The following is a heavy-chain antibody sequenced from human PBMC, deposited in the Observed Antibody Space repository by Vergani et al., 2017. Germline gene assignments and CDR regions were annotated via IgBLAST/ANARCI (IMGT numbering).Heavy chain of an antibody. CDR2: VDPEDGET. V-gene: IGHV1-69-2*01. J-gene: IGHJ4*02. CDR3: ATEKMVRGVIDY. D-gene: IGHD3-10*01. CDR1: GYTFTDYY. Sequence: MQLVQSGAEVKKTGSSVKVSCKASGYTFTDYYMHWVQQAPGKGLEWMGLVDPEDGETIYAEKFQGRVTITADTSTDTAYMELSSLRSEDTAVYYCATEKMVRGVIDYWGQGTLVTVSS.